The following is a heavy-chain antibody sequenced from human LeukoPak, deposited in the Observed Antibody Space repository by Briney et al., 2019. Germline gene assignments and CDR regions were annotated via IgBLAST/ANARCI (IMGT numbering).Heavy chain of an antibody. CDR3: ARDRAPITMVWGVFNVPLDP. CDR2: IIPIFGTA. CDR1: GGTFSSYA. D-gene: IGHD3-10*01. Sequence: SVKVSCKASGGTFSSYAISWVRQAPGQGLEWMGGIIPIFGTANYAQKFQGRVTITADESTSTAYMELSSLRSEDTAVYYCARDRAPITMVWGVFNVPLDPWGQGTLVTVSS. J-gene: IGHJ5*02. V-gene: IGHV1-69*13.